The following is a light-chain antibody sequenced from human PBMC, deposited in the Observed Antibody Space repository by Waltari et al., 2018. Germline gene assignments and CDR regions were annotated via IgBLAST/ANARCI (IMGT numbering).Light chain of an antibody. CDR3: QQRGHWLT. V-gene: IGKV3-11*01. Sequence: EIVLTQSPATLPLSPGERATLPCRASQGVSNYLVWYQQKPGQAPRLLIFDASKRATGIPARFSGSGSVTDFTLTISSLEPEDFAIYYCQQRGHWLTFGGGTKVEIK. CDR2: DAS. CDR1: QGVSNY. J-gene: IGKJ4*01.